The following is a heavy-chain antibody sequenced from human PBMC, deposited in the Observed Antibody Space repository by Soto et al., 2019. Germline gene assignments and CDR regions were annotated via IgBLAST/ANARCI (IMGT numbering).Heavy chain of an antibody. Sequence: PGGYLRLSRAASGFTYSSFGMSCVRQAPGKWLEWFSAVSGNGGTTYHADSVKGRFTISRDNSKNTLYLQWSSLRAEDPALYYCAQDGDYDSGGDYYPGRSKTFYGLVVLGRGTTVTVSS. CDR1: GFTYSSFG. V-gene: IGHV3-23*01. CDR3: AQDGDYDSGGDYYPGRSKTFYGLVV. J-gene: IGHJ6*02. CDR2: VSGNGGTT. D-gene: IGHD3-22*01.